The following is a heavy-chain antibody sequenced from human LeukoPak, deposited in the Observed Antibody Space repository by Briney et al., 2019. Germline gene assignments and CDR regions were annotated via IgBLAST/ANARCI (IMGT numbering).Heavy chain of an antibody. V-gene: IGHV4-61*05. CDR1: GYSITSGFY. CDR3: ARRPVYCSSTSCAPRAFDY. Sequence: PSETLSLTCAVSGYSITSGFYWGWIRQPPGKGLEWIGYIYYSGSTNYNPSLKSRVTISVDTSKNQFSLKLSSVTAADTAVYYCARRPVYCSSTSCAPRAFDYWGQGTLVTVSS. CDR2: IYYSGST. J-gene: IGHJ4*02. D-gene: IGHD2-2*01.